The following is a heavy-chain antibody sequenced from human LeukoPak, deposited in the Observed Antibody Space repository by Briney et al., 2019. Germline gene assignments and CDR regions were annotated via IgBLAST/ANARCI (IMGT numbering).Heavy chain of an antibody. J-gene: IGHJ4*02. D-gene: IGHD5-24*01. CDR3: ARDFSLQLFDY. Sequence: PGGSLRLSCAGSGFTVSSNYMSWVRQAPGKGLEWVSVIYSGDSTYYADSVKGRFIISRDNSKNTVYLQMNSLRAEDTAVYYCARDFSLQLFDYWGQGTLVTVFS. CDR1: GFTVSSNY. V-gene: IGHV3-66*01. CDR2: IYSGDST.